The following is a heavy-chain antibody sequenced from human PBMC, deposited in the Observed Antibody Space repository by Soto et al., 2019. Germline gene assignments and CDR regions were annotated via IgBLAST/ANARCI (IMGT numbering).Heavy chain of an antibody. CDR2: IYYSGNT. J-gene: IGHJ4*02. V-gene: IGHV4-39*01. CDR3: ASIAAPGTTHFDF. CDR1: GGALGMSSDY. Sequence: SESLSLTCTGSGGALGMSSDYWGWIRQSPGKGLEWIGNIYYSGNTFYNPSLKSRVTISVDTSKNQFYLHLSSVTAADTAIFYCASIAAPGTTHFDFWVKGT. D-gene: IGHD2-21*01.